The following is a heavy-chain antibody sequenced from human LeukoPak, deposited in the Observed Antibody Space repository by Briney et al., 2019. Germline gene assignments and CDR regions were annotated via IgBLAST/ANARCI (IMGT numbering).Heavy chain of an antibody. D-gene: IGHD3-22*01. CDR2: INSDGSST. V-gene: IGHV3-74*01. Sequence: GGSLRLSCAASGFTFSSYWMHWVRQAPGKGLVWVSRINSDGSSTSYADSVKGRFTISRDNAKNTLYLQMNSLRAEDTALYYCAKSRGHYYDPPADYWGQGTLVTVSS. CDR1: GFTFSSYW. J-gene: IGHJ4*02. CDR3: AKSRGHYYDPPADY.